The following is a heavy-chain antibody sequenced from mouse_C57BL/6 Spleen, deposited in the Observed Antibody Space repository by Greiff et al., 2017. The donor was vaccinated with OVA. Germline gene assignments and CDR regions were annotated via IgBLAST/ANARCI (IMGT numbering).Heavy chain of an antibody. J-gene: IGHJ4*01. CDR1: GYTFTSYG. CDR2: VYPRSGHT. D-gene: IGHD2-4*01. V-gene: IGHV1-81*01. CDR3: ARSGNDYDPYYAMDY. Sequence: VQLQQSGAELARPGASVKLSCKASGYTFTSYGISWVKQRTGQGLEWIGEVYPRSGHTYYNEKFKGKATLTADKSSSTAYRELRSLTSEDSAVYFCARSGNDYDPYYAMDYWGQGTSVTVSS.